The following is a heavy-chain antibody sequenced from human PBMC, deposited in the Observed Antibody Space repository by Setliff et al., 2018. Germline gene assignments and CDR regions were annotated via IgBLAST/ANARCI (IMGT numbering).Heavy chain of an antibody. CDR3: ARDLGHGGDSDY. D-gene: IGHD2-21*02. J-gene: IGHJ4*02. CDR2: IGHTGSI. CDR1: GYSISSGYI. V-gene: IGHV4-38-2*02. Sequence: LSLTCTVSGYSISSGYIWGWIRQPPGKGLEWVGNIGHTGSINYNPSLKSRLTISRDTSKNQVSLRLNSVTATDTAVYYCARDLGHGGDSDYWGQGILVTSPQ.